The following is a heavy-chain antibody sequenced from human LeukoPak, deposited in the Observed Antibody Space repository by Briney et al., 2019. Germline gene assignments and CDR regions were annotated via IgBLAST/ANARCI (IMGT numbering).Heavy chain of an antibody. CDR1: GFTFSSYG. Sequence: PGGSLRLSCAASGFTFSSYGMHWVRQAPGKGLEWVAVISYDGSNKYYADSVKGRFTISRDNSKSTLYLQMNSLRAEDTAVYYCARGRIVGATDAFDIWGQGTMVTVSS. D-gene: IGHD1-26*01. CDR3: ARGRIVGATDAFDI. V-gene: IGHV3-30*03. J-gene: IGHJ3*02. CDR2: ISYDGSNK.